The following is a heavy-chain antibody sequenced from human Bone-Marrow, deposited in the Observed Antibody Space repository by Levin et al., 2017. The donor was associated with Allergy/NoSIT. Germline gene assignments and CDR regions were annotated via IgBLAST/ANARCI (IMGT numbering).Heavy chain of an antibody. J-gene: IGHJ6*02. Sequence: SVKVSCKASGGTFSSYAISWVRQAPGQGLEWMGGIIPIFGTANYAQKFQGRVTITADESTSTAYMELSSLRSEDTAVYYCARGWDIVVVPAAIRHYGMDVWGQGTTVTVSS. CDR3: ARGWDIVVVPAAIRHYGMDV. CDR2: IIPIFGTA. D-gene: IGHD2-2*02. V-gene: IGHV1-69*13. CDR1: GGTFSSYA.